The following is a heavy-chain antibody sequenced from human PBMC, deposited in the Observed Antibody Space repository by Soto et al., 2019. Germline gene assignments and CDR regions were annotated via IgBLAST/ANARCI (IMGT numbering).Heavy chain of an antibody. D-gene: IGHD6-13*01. CDR2: VYNSGST. CDR1: GGSISSNY. J-gene: IGHJ4*02. CDR3: ARYRREAVAGYTLDN. Sequence: SETLSLTCTVSGGSISSNYWTWIRQPPGKGLEWIGYVYNSGSTDYNPSLKSRVTISEDTSKSQFSLKVNSMTAADTAVYYCARYRREAVAGYTLDNWGQGILVTVSS. V-gene: IGHV4-59*01.